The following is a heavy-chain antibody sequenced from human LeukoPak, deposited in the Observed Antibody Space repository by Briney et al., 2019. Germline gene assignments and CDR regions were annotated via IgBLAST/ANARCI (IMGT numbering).Heavy chain of an antibody. CDR2: IYYSEST. V-gene: IGHV4-39*01. D-gene: IGHD6-19*01. Sequence: PSETLSLTCTVSGGSISSSSYYWGWIRQPPGKGLEWIGTIYYSESTYYNPSLKSRVTISFDTSKNQFSLKLTSVTAADTAVYYCARHGLTYSSGWYLDFWGQGTLVTVSS. CDR3: ARHGLTYSSGWYLDF. CDR1: GGSISSSSYY. J-gene: IGHJ4*02.